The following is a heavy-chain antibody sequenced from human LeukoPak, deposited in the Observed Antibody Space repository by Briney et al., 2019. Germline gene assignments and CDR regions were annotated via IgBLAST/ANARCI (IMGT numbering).Heavy chain of an antibody. Sequence: SETLSLTCTVSGGSISSGSYYWSWIRQPAGKGLEWIGRIYTSGSTNYNPSLKSRVTISVDTSKNQFSLKLRSVTAADMAVYYCARVTGYVIEDYFDYWGQGTLVTVSS. D-gene: IGHD3-22*01. CDR1: GGSISSGSYY. V-gene: IGHV4-61*02. CDR2: IYTSGST. CDR3: ARVTGYVIEDYFDY. J-gene: IGHJ4*02.